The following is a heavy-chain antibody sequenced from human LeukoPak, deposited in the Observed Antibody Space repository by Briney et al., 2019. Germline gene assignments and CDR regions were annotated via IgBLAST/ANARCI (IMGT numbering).Heavy chain of an antibody. V-gene: IGHV4-59*08. CDR1: GGSISSYY. D-gene: IGHD2-8*02. J-gene: IGHJ4*02. CDR3: ARLKVVWYYFDY. Sequence: SETLSLTCTVPGGSISSYYWSWIRQPPGKGLEWIGYIYYSGSTNYNPSLKSRVTISVDTSKNQFSLKLSSVTAADTAVYYCARLKVVWYYFDYWGQGTLVTVSS. CDR2: IYYSGST.